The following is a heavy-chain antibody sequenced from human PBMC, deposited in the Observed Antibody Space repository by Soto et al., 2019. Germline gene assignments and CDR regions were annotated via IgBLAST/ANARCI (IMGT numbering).Heavy chain of an antibody. CDR1: GFAFSSYA. J-gene: IGHJ4*02. V-gene: IGHV3-23*01. CDR3: AKDGSGRITIFGVVITPPYFDY. Sequence: GGSLRLSCAASGFAFSSYAMSWVRQAPGKGLEWVSAISGSGGSTYYADSVKGRFTISRDNSKNTLYLQMNSLRAEDTAVYYCAKDGSGRITIFGVVITPPYFDYWGQGTLVTVSS. D-gene: IGHD3-3*01. CDR2: ISGSGGST.